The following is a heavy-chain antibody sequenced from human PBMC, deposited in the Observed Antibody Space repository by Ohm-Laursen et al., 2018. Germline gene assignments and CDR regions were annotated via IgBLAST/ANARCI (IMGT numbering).Heavy chain of an antibody. CDR2: IYHTGST. CDR3: ARHKRYTYGALTY. Sequence: GTLSLTCTVSGGSISGYYWSWIRQSPGKGLEWIGYIYHTGSTKYNPSLKSRVTISVDTPMNQFSLRLTSVTAADTAVYFCARHKRYTYGALTYWGQGTLVTVSS. D-gene: IGHD5-18*01. J-gene: IGHJ4*02. V-gene: IGHV4-59*08. CDR1: GGSISGYY.